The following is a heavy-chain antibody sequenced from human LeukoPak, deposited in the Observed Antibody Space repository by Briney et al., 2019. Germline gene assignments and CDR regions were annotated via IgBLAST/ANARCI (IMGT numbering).Heavy chain of an antibody. D-gene: IGHD6-19*01. Sequence: GESLKISCKGSGYSFTSCWIGWVRQMPGKGLEWMGIIYPGDSDTRYSPSFQGQVTISADKSISTAYLQWSSLKASDTAVYYCARQEDKWLGPGGGVYWGQGTLVTVSS. CDR2: IYPGDSDT. CDR1: GYSFTSCW. CDR3: ARQEDKWLGPGGGVY. J-gene: IGHJ4*02. V-gene: IGHV5-51*01.